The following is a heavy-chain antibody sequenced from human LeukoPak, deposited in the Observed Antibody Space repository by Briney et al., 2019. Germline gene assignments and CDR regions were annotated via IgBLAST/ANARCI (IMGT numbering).Heavy chain of an antibody. CDR1: GNSFGDYY. V-gene: IGHV4-4*07. D-gene: IGHD3-10*01. Sequence: SETLSLTCTVSGNSFGDYYWSWIRQPAGKGLEWIGRIYTSGSTTYNPSLKSRVTMSVDTSQSQFSLKLSSVTAADTAVYFCARNLWEGDYYGNNWFDPWGQGTLVTVSS. CDR2: IYTSGST. J-gene: IGHJ5*02. CDR3: ARNLWEGDYYGNNWFDP.